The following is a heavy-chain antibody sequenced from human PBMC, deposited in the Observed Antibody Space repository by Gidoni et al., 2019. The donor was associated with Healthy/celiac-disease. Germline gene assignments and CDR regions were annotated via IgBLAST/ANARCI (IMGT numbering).Heavy chain of an antibody. V-gene: IGHV3-11*06. CDR2: ISSSSSYT. CDR3: ARTPYCGGDCYDFDY. D-gene: IGHD2-21*02. CDR1: GFTVSDYY. Sequence: QVQLVESGGGLVKPGGSLRLSCAAVGFTVSDYYMSWIRQAPGKGLEWVSYISSSSSYTNYADSVKGRFTISRDNAKNSLYLQMNSLRAEDTAVYYCARTPYCGGDCYDFDYWGQGTLVTVSS. J-gene: IGHJ4*02.